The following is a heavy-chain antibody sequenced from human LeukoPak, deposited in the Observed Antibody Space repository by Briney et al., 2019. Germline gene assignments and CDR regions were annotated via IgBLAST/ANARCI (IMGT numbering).Heavy chain of an antibody. J-gene: IGHJ4*02. D-gene: IGHD1/OR15-1a*01. V-gene: IGHV3-30*02. CDR1: GFIFTDYG. CDR2: IRYDGSDK. CDR3: AKEGTASKPSDLDH. Sequence: GGSLRLSCAASGFIFTDYGMHWVRQAPGKGLECLTFIRYDGSDKYYADSVKGRFTISRDNSKNTLYLQMNSLTSEDTAVYYCAKEGTASKPSDLDHRGQGILVTVSS.